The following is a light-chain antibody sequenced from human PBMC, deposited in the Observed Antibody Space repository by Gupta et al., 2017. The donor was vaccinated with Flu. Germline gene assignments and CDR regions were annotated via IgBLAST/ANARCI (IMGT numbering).Light chain of an antibody. CDR3: QQYGSSVLS. CDR2: GAS. Sequence: ENVLXQSPGTLSLSXGERATLSCRASQSVPRSYVAWYQQKRGQAPRLLISGASARATGIPDRFSGSGSGTDFTLTISRLEPEDFAVYYCQQYGSSVLSFGGGTKVEIK. CDR1: QSVPRSY. J-gene: IGKJ4*01. V-gene: IGKV3-20*01.